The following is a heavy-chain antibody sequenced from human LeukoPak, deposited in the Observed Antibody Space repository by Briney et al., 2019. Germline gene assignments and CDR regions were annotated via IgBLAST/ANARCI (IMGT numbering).Heavy chain of an antibody. CDR1: GVTFSSFA. CDR2: ISYHGRDT. D-gene: IGHD2-15*01. CDR3: AAQPCSVGRCYLDY. Sequence: VGSLRLSCAASGVTFSSFAMHWVRQAPGKGLEWVAVISYHGRDTYYADSVKGRFTISRDNSKNTLYLQLNSLGAEDTAVYYCAAQPCSVGRCYLDYWGQGTLVTVSS. V-gene: IGHV3-30*04. J-gene: IGHJ4*02.